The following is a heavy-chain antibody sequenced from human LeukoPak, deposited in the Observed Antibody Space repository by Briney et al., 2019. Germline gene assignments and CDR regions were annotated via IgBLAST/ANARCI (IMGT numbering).Heavy chain of an antibody. D-gene: IGHD1-26*01. CDR1: GGSFSGYY. J-gene: IGHJ5*02. CDR3: ARQAEGGWFDP. V-gene: IGHV4-34*01. Sequence: SETLSLTCAVYGGSFSGYYWSRIRQPPGKGLEWIGEINHSGSTNYNPSLKSRVTISVDTSKNQFSLKLSSVTAADTAVYYCARQAEGGWFDPWGQGTLVTVSS. CDR2: INHSGST.